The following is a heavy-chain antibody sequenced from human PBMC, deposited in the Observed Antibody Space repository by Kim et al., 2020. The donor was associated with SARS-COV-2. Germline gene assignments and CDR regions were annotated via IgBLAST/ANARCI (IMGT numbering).Heavy chain of an antibody. CDR2: IHPNSGAT. CDR1: GFTFGDYG. D-gene: IGHD4-17*01. J-gene: IGHJ4*02. Sequence: ASVKVSCKTAGFTFGDYGLHWIRQAPGQGLEWVGRIHPNSGATHYAQKFQGRVTVTRDTSIGTAYMELRGLRYDDTAVYYCAKGPALTTAVYWGQGTLVTVSS. V-gene: IGHV1-2*06. CDR3: AKGPALTTAVY.